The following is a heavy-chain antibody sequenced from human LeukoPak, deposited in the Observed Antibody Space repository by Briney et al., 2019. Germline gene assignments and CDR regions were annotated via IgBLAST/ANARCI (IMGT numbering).Heavy chain of an antibody. CDR2: IYYRGST. V-gene: IGHV4-59*08. D-gene: IGHD3-10*01. CDR1: GGSISSYY. J-gene: IGHJ4*02. Sequence: PSETLSLTCTVSGGSISSYYWSWIRQTPGKGLEWIGYIYYRGSTKYNPSLQSRVTISVDTSKNQFSLKLSSVTAADTAVYYCARLSPPLWFGESNDYWGQGTLVTVSS. CDR3: ARLSPPLWFGESNDY.